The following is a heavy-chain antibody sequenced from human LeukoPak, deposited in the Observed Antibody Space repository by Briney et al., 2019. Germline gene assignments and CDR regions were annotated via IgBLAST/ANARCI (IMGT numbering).Heavy chain of an antibody. D-gene: IGHD5-18*01. CDR2: IIPIFGTA. J-gene: IGHJ4*02. CDR1: GGTFSSYA. V-gene: IGHV1-69*06. Sequence: SVKVSCKASGGTFSSYAISWVRQAPGQGLEWMGGIIPIFGTANYAQKFQGRVTITADKSTSTAYMELSSLRSEDTAVYYCVDTAMPVTLFDYWGQGTLVTVSS. CDR3: VDTAMPVTLFDY.